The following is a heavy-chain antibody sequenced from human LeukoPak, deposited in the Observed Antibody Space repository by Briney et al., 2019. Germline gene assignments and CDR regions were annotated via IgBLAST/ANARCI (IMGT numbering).Heavy chain of an antibody. D-gene: IGHD6-19*01. CDR2: ISSSSSYI. CDR3: ARDKVAVASMGEDAFDI. CDR1: GFTFSSYS. Sequence: GVSLRLSCAASGFTFSSYSMNWVRQAPGKGLEWVSSISSSSSYIYYADSVKGRFTISRDNAKNSLYLQMNSLRAEDTAVYYCARDKVAVASMGEDAFDIWGQGTMVTVSS. J-gene: IGHJ3*02. V-gene: IGHV3-21*01.